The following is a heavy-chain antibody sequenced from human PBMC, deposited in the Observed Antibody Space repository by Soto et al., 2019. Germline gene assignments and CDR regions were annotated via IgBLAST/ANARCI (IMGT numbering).Heavy chain of an antibody. V-gene: IGHV6-1*01. CDR2: IYYRSKWFH. D-gene: IGHD2-15*01. J-gene: IGHJ5*02. CDR3: ARVHCSAGTCLDGLDP. Sequence: SQTLSLTCVISGDSVSSNGACWNWIRQSPSRGLQWLGRIYYRSKWFHDYAASVESRMAINPDTSRNQFSLQLNYVTPEDTAVYYCARVHCSAGTCLDGLDPWGQGTLVTVSS. CDR1: GDSVSSNGAC.